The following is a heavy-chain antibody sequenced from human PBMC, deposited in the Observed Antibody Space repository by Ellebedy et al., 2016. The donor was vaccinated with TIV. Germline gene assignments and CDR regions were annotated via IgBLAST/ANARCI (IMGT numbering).Heavy chain of an antibody. CDR3: ARGWFGSGMGV. D-gene: IGHD3-16*01. CDR2: TYYRSKLNN. Sequence: SETLSLTCVISGDSVSTDIGWNWIRQSPSRGLEWLGRTYYRSKLNNDYAVSLKSRITINPDTSKNKFSLQLNSVIPDDTAVYYCARGWFGSGMGVWGQGTTVTVSS. V-gene: IGHV6-1*01. CDR1: GDSVSTDIG. J-gene: IGHJ6*02.